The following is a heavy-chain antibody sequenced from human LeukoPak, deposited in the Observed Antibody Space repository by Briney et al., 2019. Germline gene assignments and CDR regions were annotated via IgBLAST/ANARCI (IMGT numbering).Heavy chain of an antibody. CDR3: ATVLRLRFLEWLPHFDY. V-gene: IGHV1-69*13. CDR2: IIPIFGTA. CDR1: GGTFSSYA. J-gene: IGHJ4*02. Sequence: SVKVSCKASGGTFSSYAISWVRQAPGQGLEWMGGIIPIFGTANYAQKFQGRVTITADESTSTAYMELSSLRSEDTAVYYCATVLRLRFLEWLPHFDYWGQGTLVTVSS. D-gene: IGHD3-3*01.